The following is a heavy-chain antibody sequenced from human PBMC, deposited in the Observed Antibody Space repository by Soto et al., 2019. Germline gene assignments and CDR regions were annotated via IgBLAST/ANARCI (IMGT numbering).Heavy chain of an antibody. J-gene: IGHJ5*02. Sequence: QVQLVQSGAEVKKPGASVKVSCKASGYTFTSYDINWVRQATGQGLEWMGWMNPNSGNTGYAQKFQGRVTMTRNTSRSTAYRELSSLRSEDTAVYYCARGLGGGGVVAASGVWFDPWGQGTLVTVSS. CDR1: GYTFTSYD. CDR2: MNPNSGNT. CDR3: ARGLGGGGVVAASGVWFDP. V-gene: IGHV1-8*01. D-gene: IGHD2-15*01.